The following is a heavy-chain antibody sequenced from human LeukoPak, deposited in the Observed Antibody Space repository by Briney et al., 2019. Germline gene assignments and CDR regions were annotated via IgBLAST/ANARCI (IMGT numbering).Heavy chain of an antibody. D-gene: IGHD2-21*02. Sequence: PGGSLRLSCAASGFTFSSYAMHWVRQAPGKGLEWVAVISYDGSNKYYADSVKGRFTISRDNSKNTLYLQMNSLRAEDTAVYYCAALTRDHDYWGQGTLVTVSS. CDR3: AALTRDHDY. J-gene: IGHJ4*02. CDR1: GFTFSSYA. V-gene: IGHV3-30-3*01. CDR2: ISYDGSNK.